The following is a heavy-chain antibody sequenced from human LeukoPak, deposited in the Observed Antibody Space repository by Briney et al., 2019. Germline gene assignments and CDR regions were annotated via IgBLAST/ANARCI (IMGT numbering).Heavy chain of an antibody. J-gene: IGHJ4*03. V-gene: IGHV4-4*07. Sequence: EASETLSLTCIVSGGSISNYYWSWIRQPAGKGLEWIGRISNRGSATYTPSLKSRVTMSVDTSRNQFSLRLDSVTAADTAVYYCARAGIAVTGTCYFDSWGRGTLVTVSS. CDR3: ARAGIAVTGTCYFDS. CDR1: GGSISNYY. CDR2: ISNRGSA. D-gene: IGHD6-19*01.